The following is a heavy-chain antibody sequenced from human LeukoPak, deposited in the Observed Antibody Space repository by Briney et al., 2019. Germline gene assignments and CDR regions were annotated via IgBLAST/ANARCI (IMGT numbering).Heavy chain of an antibody. Sequence: PGGSPRLSCAASGFTFSDYYMSWIRQAPGKGLEWVSYISSSSSTIYYADSVKGRFTISRDNAKNSLYLQMNSLRAEDTAVYYCARTFSGRITARDYWGQGTLVTVSS. J-gene: IGHJ4*02. CDR3: ARTFSGRITARDY. CDR2: ISSSSSTI. D-gene: IGHD3-10*01. V-gene: IGHV3-11*04. CDR1: GFTFSDYY.